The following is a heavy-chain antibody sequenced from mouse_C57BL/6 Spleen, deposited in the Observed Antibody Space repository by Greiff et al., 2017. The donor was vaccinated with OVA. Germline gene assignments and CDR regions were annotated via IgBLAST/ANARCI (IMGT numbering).Heavy chain of an antibody. Sequence: QVQLQQPGTELVKPGASVKLSCKASGYTFTSYWMPWVKQRPGQGLAWIGNINPSNGGTTYHEKFKSKATLTVDKSSSTAYMQLSSLTSEDSAVYYCARSDYYGSSPYYAMDYWGQGTSVTVSS. V-gene: IGHV1-53*01. CDR3: ARSDYYGSSPYYAMDY. CDR2: INPSNGGT. CDR1: GYTFTSYW. D-gene: IGHD1-1*01. J-gene: IGHJ4*01.